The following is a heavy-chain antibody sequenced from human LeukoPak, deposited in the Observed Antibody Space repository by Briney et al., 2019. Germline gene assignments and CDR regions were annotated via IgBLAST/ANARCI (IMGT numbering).Heavy chain of an antibody. CDR3: ASRYFDWFDY. Sequence: ASMKVSCKASGGTFSSYAISWVRQAPGQGLEWMGWISAYNGNTNYAQKLQGRVTMTTDTSTSTAYMELRSLRSDDTAVYYCASRYFDWFDYWGQGTLVTVSS. CDR2: ISAYNGNT. J-gene: IGHJ4*02. D-gene: IGHD3-9*01. V-gene: IGHV1-18*01. CDR1: GGTFSSYA.